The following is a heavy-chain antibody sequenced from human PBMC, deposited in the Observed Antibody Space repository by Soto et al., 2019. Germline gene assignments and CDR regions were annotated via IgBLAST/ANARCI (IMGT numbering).Heavy chain of an antibody. D-gene: IGHD1-20*01. J-gene: IGHJ4*02. CDR1: GFTFSNYG. V-gene: IGHV3-30*18. CDR2: ISYDGSNK. CDR3: AKEFHSWNYFDY. Sequence: GGSLRLSCASSGFTFSNYGMHWVRQAPGKGLEWVAVISYDGSNKFYADSVKGRFTISRDNFRNTLYLQMNSLRAEDTAVYYCAKEFHSWNYFDYWGQGTLVTVSS.